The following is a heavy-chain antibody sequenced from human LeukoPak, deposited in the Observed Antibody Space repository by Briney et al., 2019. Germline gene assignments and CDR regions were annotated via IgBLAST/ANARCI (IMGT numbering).Heavy chain of an antibody. V-gene: IGHV1-8*02. J-gene: IGHJ6*04. D-gene: IGHD3-10*01. CDR2: TNPNSGNT. CDR3: ARGILWFGDDV. Sequence: ASVKVSCKASGYTFTSYDINWVRQATGQGLEWMGWTNPNSGNTGYAQKFQGRVTMTRNTSINTAYMELSSLRSEDTAVYYCARGILWFGDDVWGKGTTVTISS. CDR1: GYTFTSYD.